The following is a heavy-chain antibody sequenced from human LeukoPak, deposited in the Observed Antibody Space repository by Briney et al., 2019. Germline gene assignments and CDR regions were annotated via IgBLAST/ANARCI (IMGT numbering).Heavy chain of an antibody. CDR1: GFTVSSNY. Sequence: KAGGSLRLSCAASGFTVSSNYMSWVRQAPGKGLEWVSSISSSSSYIYYADSVKGRFTISRDNAKNSLYLQMNSLRAEDTAVYYCARVGDYDILTGFLPPNYYYGMDVWGQGTTVTVSS. CDR3: ARVGDYDILTGFLPPNYYYGMDV. CDR2: ISSSSSYI. V-gene: IGHV3-21*01. D-gene: IGHD3-9*01. J-gene: IGHJ6*02.